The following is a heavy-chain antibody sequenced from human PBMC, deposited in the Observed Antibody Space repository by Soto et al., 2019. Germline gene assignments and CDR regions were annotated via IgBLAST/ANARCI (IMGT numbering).Heavy chain of an antibody. Sequence: QVQLQESGPGLVKPSQTLSLTCTVSGGSISSGGYYWSWIRQHPGKGLEWIGYIYYSGSTYYNPSLKSRVTISVDTSENQFSLKLGSVTAADTAVYYCARSGYSYGPNPLLYWGQGTLVTVSS. CDR1: GGSISSGGYY. CDR3: ARSGYSYGPNPLLY. CDR2: IYYSGST. V-gene: IGHV4-31*03. D-gene: IGHD5-18*01. J-gene: IGHJ4*02.